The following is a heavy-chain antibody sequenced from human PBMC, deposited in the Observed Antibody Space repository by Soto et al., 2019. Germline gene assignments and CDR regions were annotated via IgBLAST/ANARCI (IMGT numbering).Heavy chain of an antibody. J-gene: IGHJ3*02. D-gene: IGHD1-26*01. Sequence: GSGCTLIAHYVDWVRPAPGKGLEWVGRSGNKANSDTTEYGSSVKGRFTITREDSKNSMYLQMNSLKTEDSAVYSCTRGYRGIDIYAFDIWGQGTLVTVSS. CDR1: GCTLIAHY. CDR3: TRGYRGIDIYAFDI. CDR2: SGNKANSDTT. V-gene: IGHV3-72*01.